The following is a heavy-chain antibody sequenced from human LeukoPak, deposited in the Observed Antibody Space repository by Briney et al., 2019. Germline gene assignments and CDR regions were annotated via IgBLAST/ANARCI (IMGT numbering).Heavy chain of an antibody. D-gene: IGHD3-3*01. Sequence: SETLSLTCTVSGGSISSSSYYWGWIRQPPGKGLERIGSIYYSGSPYYNPYLKSRVTISVYTSKNQFSLKLSSVTAADTAVYYCARGAVGYDFWSGYYPLEYYFDYWGQGTLVTVSS. J-gene: IGHJ4*02. CDR2: IYYSGSP. CDR3: ARGAVGYDFWSGYYPLEYYFDY. CDR1: GGSISSSSYY. V-gene: IGHV4-39*01.